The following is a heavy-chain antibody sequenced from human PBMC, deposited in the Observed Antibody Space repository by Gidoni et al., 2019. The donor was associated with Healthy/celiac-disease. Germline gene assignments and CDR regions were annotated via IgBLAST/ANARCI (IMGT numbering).Heavy chain of an antibody. V-gene: IGHV1-69*01. J-gene: IGHJ5*02. CDR2: IIPINGTA. CDR3: ARDQDNWFDP. Sequence: QVQLVHSGAEVTKPGSSVKVSCKASGGTFNSYAISWVRQAPGQGLEWMREIIPINGTANYAQEFQKRDTITTDESTSTAYMELNSLGSEDTAVYYCARDQDNWFDPWGQGTLVTVSS. CDR1: GGTFNSYA.